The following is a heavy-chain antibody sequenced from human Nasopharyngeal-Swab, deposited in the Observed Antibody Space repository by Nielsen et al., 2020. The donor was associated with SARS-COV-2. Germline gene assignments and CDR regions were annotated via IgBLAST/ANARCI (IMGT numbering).Heavy chain of an antibody. J-gene: IGHJ3*02. V-gene: IGHV3-23*01. D-gene: IGHD4-23*01. CDR1: GFTFSSYA. CDR2: ISGSGGST. CDR3: ARVKYGGNLGGSDAFDI. Sequence: LSLTCAASGFTFSSYAMSWVRQAPGKGLAWVSAISGSGGSTYYADSVKGRFTISRDNSKNTLYLQMNSLRAEDTAVYYCARVKYGGNLGGSDAFDIWGQGTMVTVSS.